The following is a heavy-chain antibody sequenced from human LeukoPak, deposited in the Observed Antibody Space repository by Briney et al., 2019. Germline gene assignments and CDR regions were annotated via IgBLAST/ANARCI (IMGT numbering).Heavy chain of an antibody. D-gene: IGHD3-22*01. V-gene: IGHV3-11*01. Sequence: PGGSLRLSCAASGFTFSDYYMSWIRQAPGKGLEWVSYISSSGSTIYYADSVKGRFTISRDNAKNSLYLQMNSLRAEDTAVYYCARDSLLYYCDSSGGLDYWGQGTLVTVSS. J-gene: IGHJ4*02. CDR3: ARDSLLYYCDSSGGLDY. CDR1: GFTFSDYY. CDR2: ISSSGSTI.